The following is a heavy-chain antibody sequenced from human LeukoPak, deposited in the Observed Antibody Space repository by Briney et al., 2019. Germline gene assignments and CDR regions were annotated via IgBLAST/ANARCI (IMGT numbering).Heavy chain of an antibody. CDR3: ASYERITMVRGVIPPPGNWFDP. D-gene: IGHD3-10*01. Sequence: PGGSLRLSRAASGFTFSSYSMNWVRQAPGEGLEWVSSISSSSSYIYYADSVKGRFTISRDNAKNSLYLQMNSLRAEDTAVYYCASYERITMVRGVIPPPGNWFDPWGQGTLVTVSS. J-gene: IGHJ5*02. V-gene: IGHV3-21*01. CDR1: GFTFSSYS. CDR2: ISSSSSYI.